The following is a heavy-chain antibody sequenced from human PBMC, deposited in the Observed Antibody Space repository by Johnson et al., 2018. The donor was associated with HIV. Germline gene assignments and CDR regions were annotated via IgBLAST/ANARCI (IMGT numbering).Heavy chain of an antibody. D-gene: IGHD1-26*01. CDR3: AKDLGGAVGTTHDAFDI. CDR2: IHWNGGST. V-gene: IGHV3-66*02. J-gene: IGHJ3*02. CDR1: GFTVSSNY. Sequence: VQLVESGGGLVQPGGSLRLSCAASGFTVSSNYMSWVRQAPGKGLEWVSGIHWNGGSTGYADSVMGRFTISRDNSKNTLYLQMNSLRAEDTAVYYCAKDLGGAVGTTHDAFDIWGQGTMVTVSS.